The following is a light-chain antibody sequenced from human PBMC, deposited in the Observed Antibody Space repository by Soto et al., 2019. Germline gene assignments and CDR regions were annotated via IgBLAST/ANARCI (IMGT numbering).Light chain of an antibody. J-gene: IGKJ3*01. V-gene: IGKV3-20*01. CDR3: QQYGSSPFT. CDR1: QSVNSNY. CDR2: GIS. Sequence: EIVLTQSPGTLSLSPGERATLSCRASQSVNSNYLAWYQQKPGQAPRLLIYGISSRATVIPDRFSGSGSGTDFTLTISRLEPEDFAVYYCQQYGSSPFTFGPGTKVDIK.